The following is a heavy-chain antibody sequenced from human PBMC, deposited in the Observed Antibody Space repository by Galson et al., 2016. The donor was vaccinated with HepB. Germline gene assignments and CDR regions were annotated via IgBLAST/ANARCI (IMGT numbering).Heavy chain of an antibody. Sequence: SLRLSCAASGFTFNAYVMSWVRQSPGKGLEWVSAITSSGVGTFYTDSVKGRFTISRDNSKNTLYLQMNSLRVEDTATYFCAQRRLGLGNFYFDYWGQGTLVTVSS. J-gene: IGHJ4*02. CDR3: AQRRLGLGNFYFDY. D-gene: IGHD3-16*01. CDR1: GFTFNAYV. V-gene: IGHV3-23*01. CDR2: ITSSGVGT.